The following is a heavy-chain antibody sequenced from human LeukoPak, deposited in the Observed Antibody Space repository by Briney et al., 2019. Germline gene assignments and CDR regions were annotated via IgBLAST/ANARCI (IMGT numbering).Heavy chain of an antibody. CDR1: GFTFSSYN. CDR3: ARDLGPYYYYMDV. V-gene: IGHV3-21*01. CDR2: ISSSLSYI. J-gene: IGHJ6*03. Sequence: GGSLRLSCAASGFTFSSYNMNWVRQAPGKGLEWVLSISSSLSYIYYADSVKGRFTISRDNAKNSLYLQMNSLRAEETAVYYCARDLGPYYYYMDVWGKGTTVTVSS.